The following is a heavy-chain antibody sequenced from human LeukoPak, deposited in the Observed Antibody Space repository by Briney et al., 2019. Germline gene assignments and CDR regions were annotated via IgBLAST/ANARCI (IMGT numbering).Heavy chain of an antibody. CDR2: IYYSGST. CDR3: ARVKGSGSYTSHTIDY. V-gene: IGHV4-39*07. J-gene: IGHJ4*02. Sequence: SETLSLTCTVSGGSISSSSYYWGWIRQPPGKGLEWIGSIYYSGSTYYNPSLKSRVTISVDTSKNQFSLKLSSVTAADTAVYYCARVKGSGSYTSHTIDYWGQGTLVTVSS. CDR1: GGSISSSSYY. D-gene: IGHD3-10*01.